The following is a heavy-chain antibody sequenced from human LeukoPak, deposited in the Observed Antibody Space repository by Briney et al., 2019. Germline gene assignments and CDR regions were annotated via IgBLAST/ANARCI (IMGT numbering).Heavy chain of an antibody. D-gene: IGHD1-26*01. CDR1: GYTFTSYA. CDR2: INAGNGNT. CDR3: ATSYIVGGSYLVY. J-gene: IGHJ4*02. V-gene: IGHV1-3*01. Sequence: ASVKVSCKASGYTFTSYAMHWVRQAPGQRLEWMGWINAGNGNTKYSQKFQGRVTITRDTSASTAYMELSSLRSGDTAVYYCATSYIVGGSYLVYWGQGTLVTVSS.